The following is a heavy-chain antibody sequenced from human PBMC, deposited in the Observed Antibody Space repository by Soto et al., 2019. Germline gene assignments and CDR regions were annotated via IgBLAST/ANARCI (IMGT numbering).Heavy chain of an antibody. CDR3: AKDYGSETYYFDY. CDR1: GFTFSSYA. CDR2: ISGSGGST. J-gene: IGHJ4*02. Sequence: GGSLRLSCAASGFTFSSYAMSWVRQAPGKGLEWVSAISGSGGSTYYADSVKGRFTISRDNAKNSLYLQMNSLRAEDTALYYCAKDYGSETYYFDYWGQGTLVTVSS. V-gene: IGHV3-23*01. D-gene: IGHD3-10*01.